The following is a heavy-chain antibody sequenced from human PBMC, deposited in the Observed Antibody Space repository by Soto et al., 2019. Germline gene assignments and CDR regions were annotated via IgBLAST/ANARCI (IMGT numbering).Heavy chain of an antibody. Sequence: QVQLVQSGAEVKKPGSSVKVSCKASGGTFSSYAISWVRQSPGQGLEWMGGIIPIFGTANYAQKFQGRVTITAAKSTSTAYMELSSLRSEDTAVYYCARELFYSSSWYGRFDPWGQGTLVTVSS. CDR2: IIPIFGTA. CDR3: ARELFYSSSWYGRFDP. CDR1: GGTFSSYA. D-gene: IGHD6-13*01. V-gene: IGHV1-69*06. J-gene: IGHJ5*02.